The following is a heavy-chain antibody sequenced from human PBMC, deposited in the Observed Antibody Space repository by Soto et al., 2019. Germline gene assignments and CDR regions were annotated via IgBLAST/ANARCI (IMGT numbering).Heavy chain of an antibody. CDR3: ARDYYDGSAADGLEI. J-gene: IGHJ3*02. D-gene: IGHD3-16*01. Sequence: QEHLVQSGAEVKSPGASVKVSCKAAGYTFTGYYIHWVRQAPGQGLEWMGWINPNTGGANIAQKFQGWVTLTRDTSITTTYMEVNRLTSNDTAVYYCARDYYDGSAADGLEIWGQGTMVTGAS. CDR2: INPNTGGA. V-gene: IGHV1-2*04. CDR1: GYTFTGYY.